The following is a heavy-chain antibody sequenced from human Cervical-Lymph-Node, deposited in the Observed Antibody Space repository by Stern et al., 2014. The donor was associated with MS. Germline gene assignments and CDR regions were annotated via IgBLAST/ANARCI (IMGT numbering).Heavy chain of an antibody. V-gene: IGHV1-24*01. D-gene: IGHD1-26*01. CDR1: GYTLTELS. Sequence: VQLLESGAEVKKPGASVKVSCKVSGYTLTELSMHWVRQAPGKGLEWMGGFDPEDGETIYAQKFQGRVTMTEDTSTDTAYMELSSLRSEDTAVYYCATERYSGSYPHRVGWFDPWGQGTLVTVSS. CDR2: FDPEDGET. CDR3: ATERYSGSYPHRVGWFDP. J-gene: IGHJ5*02.